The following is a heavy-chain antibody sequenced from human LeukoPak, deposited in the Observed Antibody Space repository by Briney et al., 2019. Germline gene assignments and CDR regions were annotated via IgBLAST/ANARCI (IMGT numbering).Heavy chain of an antibody. J-gene: IGHJ5*02. CDR3: ARGRGLRLGELSLWGFDP. CDR1: GYSLANNY. D-gene: IGHD3-16*02. CDR2: ISTYNGDT. V-gene: IGHV1-18*04. Sequence: ASVKVSCKTSGYSLANNYIHWVRQVPGQGLQCMGWISTYNGDTNYAQKLQGRVTMTTDTSTNTAYMELRSLRSDDTAGYYCARGRGLRLGELSLWGFDPWGQGTLVTVSS.